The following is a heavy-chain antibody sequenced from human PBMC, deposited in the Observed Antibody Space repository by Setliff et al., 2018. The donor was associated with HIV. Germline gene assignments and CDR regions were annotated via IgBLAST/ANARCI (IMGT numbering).Heavy chain of an antibody. V-gene: IGHV4-61*01. CDR1: GGSINRGNYY. D-gene: IGHD2-2*01. Sequence: PSETLSLTCSVSGGSINRGNYYWSWIRQPPGKGLEWIGYIYYSGSTNYNPSLKSRVTISVDTSKNQFSLRLSSVTAADTAVYYCARGRSCSSSSCYLVYYYYYGMDVRGHGSTVTVSS. CDR2: IYYSGST. CDR3: ARGRSCSSSSCYLVYYYYYGMDV. J-gene: IGHJ6*02.